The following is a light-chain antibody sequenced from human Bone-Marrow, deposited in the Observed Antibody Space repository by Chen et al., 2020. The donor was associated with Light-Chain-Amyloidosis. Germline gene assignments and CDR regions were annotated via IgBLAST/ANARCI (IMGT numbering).Light chain of an antibody. Sequence: EIVMTQSPPTLSVSPGDSATLSCRASQRVSSNLAWYQQKPSQAPRLRIYGASTRATGIPARFSGSVSETEFTRTISSLQSEDFAVYYCQQSTGTFGQGTKVEIK. J-gene: IGKJ1*01. CDR2: GAS. CDR1: QRVSSN. CDR3: QQSTGT. V-gene: IGKV3-15*01.